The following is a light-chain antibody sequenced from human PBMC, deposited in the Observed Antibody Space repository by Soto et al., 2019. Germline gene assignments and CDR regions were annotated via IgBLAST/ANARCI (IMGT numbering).Light chain of an antibody. CDR1: ENININ. V-gene: IGKV3-15*01. CDR2: DSS. J-gene: IGKJ1*01. Sequence: EILLTQSPPTLSVSPGEGATLSCRASENININLAWYQQKPGQAPRLLIYDSSTSATGIPARYSGSGSVTDFTLTISSLQSDDFGVYYCQQYNTWPSFGHGTKVEIK. CDR3: QQYNTWPS.